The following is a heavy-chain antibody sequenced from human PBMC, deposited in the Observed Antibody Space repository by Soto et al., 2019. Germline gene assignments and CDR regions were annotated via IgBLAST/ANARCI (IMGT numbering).Heavy chain of an antibody. CDR2: IMPIFRTP. D-gene: IGHD1-1*01. CDR1: GGTFRNSA. V-gene: IGHV1-69*12. CDR3: ARDNDRPQLGGNYYYILDV. Sequence: QVQLEQSGAEVKKPGSSVKVSCKASGGTFRNSAISWVRQAPGQGLEWLGGIMPIFRTPDYSQKFQDRVTVTADESTSTAYMELRGLRSDDTAVYYCARDNDRPQLGGNYYYILDVWGQGTTVTVSS. J-gene: IGHJ6*02.